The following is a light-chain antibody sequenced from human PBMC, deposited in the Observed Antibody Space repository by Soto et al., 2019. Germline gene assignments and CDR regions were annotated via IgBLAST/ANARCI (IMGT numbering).Light chain of an antibody. V-gene: IGLV2-14*03. CDR3: SSFTSTSGL. J-gene: IGLJ2*01. CDR2: DVS. CDR1: VSEVAGYTY. Sequence: QSALTQPASVSGSPGQSITISCTGAVSEVAGYTYVSWYQQLPGKGPKVIIYDVSNRPSGVSNRFSGSKSGTTASLTISGLQAEDEADYYCSSFTSTSGLFGGGTKVTV.